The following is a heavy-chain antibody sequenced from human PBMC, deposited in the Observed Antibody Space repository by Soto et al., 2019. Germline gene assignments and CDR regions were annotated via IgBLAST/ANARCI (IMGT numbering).Heavy chain of an antibody. J-gene: IGHJ3*02. Sequence: QVQLVQSGAEVKKPGASVKVSCKASGYTFTSYDINWVRQATGQGLEWMGWMNPNSGNTGYAQKFQGRVTMNRNTSISTAYMELSSLRSEDTAVYYCARGDMIKFGGVITHAFDIWGQGTMVTVSS. D-gene: IGHD3-16*01. CDR2: MNPNSGNT. CDR3: ARGDMIKFGGVITHAFDI. CDR1: GYTFTSYD. V-gene: IGHV1-8*01.